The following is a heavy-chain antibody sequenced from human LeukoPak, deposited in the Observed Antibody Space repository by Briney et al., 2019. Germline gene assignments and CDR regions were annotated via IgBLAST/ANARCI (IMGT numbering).Heavy chain of an antibody. J-gene: IGHJ4*02. CDR2: IYYSGST. CDR1: GGSISSSSYY. Sequence: PSETLSLTCTVSGGSISSSSYYWGWIRQPPGKGLEWIGSIYYSGSTYYNPSLKSRVTISVDTSKNQFSLKLSPVTAADTAVYYCARQLRYFDWSHFDYWGQGTLVTVSS. CDR3: ARQLRYFDWSHFDY. V-gene: IGHV4-39*01. D-gene: IGHD3-9*01.